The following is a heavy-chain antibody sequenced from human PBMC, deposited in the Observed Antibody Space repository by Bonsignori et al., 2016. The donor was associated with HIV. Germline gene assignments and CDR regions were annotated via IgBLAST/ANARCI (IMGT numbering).Heavy chain of an antibody. CDR2: VYYNGRT. J-gene: IGHJ4*02. CDR3: AKTRDMVAYGYFDY. CDR1: NGSLSRGTYY. D-gene: IGHD5-12*01. Sequence: QLQLQESGPGLVKPSETLSLTCSVSNGSLSRGTYYWVWIRQSPGKGLEWIGSVYYNGRTSYNPSLKSRVTMSVDTSRNRFSLKLSSVTAADTAVYTCAKTRDMVAYGYFDYWGQGALVTVS. V-gene: IGHV4-39*01.